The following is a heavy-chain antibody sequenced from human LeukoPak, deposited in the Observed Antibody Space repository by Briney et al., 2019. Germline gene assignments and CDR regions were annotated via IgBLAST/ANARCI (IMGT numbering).Heavy chain of an antibody. CDR3: ARDVDSYAKLDY. V-gene: IGHV3-48*02. CDR1: GFTFTTYT. CDR2: ISSSGATV. Sequence: GGSLRLSCAASGFTFTTYTMNWVRQAPGKGLEWVSFISSSGATVYYADSVKGRFTISRDNAKNSLFLQMSSLRDEDTAVYYCARDVDSYAKLDYWRRVTLVSVLS. J-gene: IGHJ4*02. D-gene: IGHD5-18*01.